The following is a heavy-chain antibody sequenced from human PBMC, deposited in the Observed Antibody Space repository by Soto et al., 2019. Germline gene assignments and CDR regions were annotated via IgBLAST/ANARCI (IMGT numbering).Heavy chain of an antibody. CDR2: ISYDGSNK. V-gene: IGHV3-30-3*01. CDR1: GFTFSSYA. D-gene: IGHD3-10*01. Sequence: QVQLVESGGGVVQPGRSLRLSCAASGFTFSSYAMHWVRQAPGKGLEWVAVISYDGSNKYYADSVKGRFTISRDNSKNTLYLQMNSLRAEDTAVYYCARDAESLWFGDFDYWGQGTLVTVSS. CDR3: ARDAESLWFGDFDY. J-gene: IGHJ4*02.